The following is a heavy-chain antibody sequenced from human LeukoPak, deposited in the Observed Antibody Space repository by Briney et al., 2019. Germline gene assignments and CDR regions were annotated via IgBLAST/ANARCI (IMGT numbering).Heavy chain of an antibody. J-gene: IGHJ6*02. CDR2: INPNSGGT. CDR1: GYTFTGYX. Sequence: ASVKVSCKASGYTFTGYXXXXXXQAPGQGLEWMXXINPNSGGTNCAQKFQGRVTMTRDTSISTAYMELSRLTSDDTAVYYCARVRSPVSYYYGMDVWGQGTTVTVSS. CDR3: ARVRSPVSYYYGMDV. V-gene: IGHV1-2*02. D-gene: IGHD3-16*01.